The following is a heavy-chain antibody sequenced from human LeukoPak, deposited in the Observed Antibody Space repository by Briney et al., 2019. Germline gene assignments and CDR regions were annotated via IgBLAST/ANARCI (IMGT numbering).Heavy chain of an antibody. CDR2: IYTSGST. J-gene: IGHJ3*02. D-gene: IGHD3-10*01. Sequence: SETLSLTCTVSGGSISSYYWSWIRQPAGKGLEWIGRIYTSGSTIYNPSLKSRVTMSVDTSKNQFSLKLSSVTAADTAVYYCARDELWFGESHDAFDIWGQGTMVTVSS. CDR3: ARDELWFGESHDAFDI. CDR1: GGSISSYY. V-gene: IGHV4-4*07.